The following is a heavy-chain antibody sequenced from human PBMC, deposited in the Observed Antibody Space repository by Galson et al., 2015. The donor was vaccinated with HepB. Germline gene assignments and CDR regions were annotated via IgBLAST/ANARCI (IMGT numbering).Heavy chain of an antibody. J-gene: IGHJ6*02. CDR2: INTNTGEP. D-gene: IGHD1-20*01. CDR1: GYTFTNYA. CDR3: ARVTSTHNFGRSRYSFYYYGMDV. Sequence: SVKVSCKASGYTFTNYAINWVRQAPGQGLEWMGWINTNTGEPTYAQAFTGRFVFSLDTSVTTAHLQISSLKPEDTAVYYCARVTSTHNFGRSRYSFYYYGMDVWGQGAQVTVSS. V-gene: IGHV7-4-1*02.